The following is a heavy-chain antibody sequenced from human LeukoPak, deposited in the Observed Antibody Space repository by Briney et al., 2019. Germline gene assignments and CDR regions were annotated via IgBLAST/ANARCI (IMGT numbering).Heavy chain of an antibody. CDR2: ISAYNGNT. J-gene: IGHJ4*02. Sequence: RASVKVSCKASGYTFTSYGISWVRQAPGQGLEWMGWISAYNGNTNYAQKLQGRVTMTTDTSTSTVYMELRSLRSDDTAVYYCARVRNPWGVLPDYFDYWGQGTLVTVSS. D-gene: IGHD3-16*01. CDR3: ARVRNPWGVLPDYFDY. CDR1: GYTFTSYG. V-gene: IGHV1-18*01.